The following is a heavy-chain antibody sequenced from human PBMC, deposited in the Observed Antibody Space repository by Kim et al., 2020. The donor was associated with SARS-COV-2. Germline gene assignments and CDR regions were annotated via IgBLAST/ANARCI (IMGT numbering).Heavy chain of an antibody. CDR3: AKAFRYFDWLLYSDY. D-gene: IGHD3-9*01. CDR1: GFTFDDYA. Sequence: GGSLRLSCAASGFTFDDYAMHWVRQAPGKGLEWVSLISGDGGSTYYADSVKGRFTISRDNSKNSLYLQMNSLRTEDTALYYCAKAFRYFDWLLYSDYWGQGTLVTVSS. J-gene: IGHJ4*02. CDR2: ISGDGGST. V-gene: IGHV3-43*02.